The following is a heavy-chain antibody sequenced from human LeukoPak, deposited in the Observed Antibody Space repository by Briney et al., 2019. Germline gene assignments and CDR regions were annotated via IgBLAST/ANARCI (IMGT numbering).Heavy chain of an antibody. V-gene: IGHV4-39*01. J-gene: IGHJ6*03. CDR2: IYYSGST. CDR3: ASLLLDPGYYYYMDV. Sequence: PSETLSLTCTVSGGSISSSSYYWGWIRQPPGKGLEWIGSIYYSGSTYYNPSLKSRVTISVDTSKNQFSLKLSSVTAADTAVYYCASLLLDPGYYYYMDVWGKGTTVTVSS. CDR1: GGSISSSSYY. D-gene: IGHD3/OR15-3a*01.